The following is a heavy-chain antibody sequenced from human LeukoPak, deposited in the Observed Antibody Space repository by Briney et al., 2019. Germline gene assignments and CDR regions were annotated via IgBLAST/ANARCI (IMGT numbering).Heavy chain of an antibody. V-gene: IGHV3-23*01. CDR2: ISNTGGST. Sequence: GGSLRLSCAASGFTFSNYAMSWVRQAPGKGLEWVSGISNTGGSTYYADSVKGRFTISRDNSKNTMYVQMNSLRAEDTALYYCAKGGSSSWHSFDYWGQGTLVTVSS. D-gene: IGHD6-13*01. CDR3: AKGGSSSWHSFDY. CDR1: GFTFSNYA. J-gene: IGHJ4*02.